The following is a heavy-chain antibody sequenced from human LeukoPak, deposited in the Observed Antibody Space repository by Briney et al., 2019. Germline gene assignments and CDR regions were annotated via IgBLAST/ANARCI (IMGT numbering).Heavy chain of an antibody. Sequence: GGSLRLSCAASGFTFSSYGMHWVRQAPGKGLEWVAVISYDGSNKYYADSVKGRFTISRDNSKNTLYLQMNSLRAEDTAVYYCATDCSGGSCYLFVVYWGQGTLVTVSS. J-gene: IGHJ4*02. CDR1: GFTFSSYG. CDR3: ATDCSGGSCYLFVVY. CDR2: ISYDGSNK. D-gene: IGHD2-15*01. V-gene: IGHV3-30*03.